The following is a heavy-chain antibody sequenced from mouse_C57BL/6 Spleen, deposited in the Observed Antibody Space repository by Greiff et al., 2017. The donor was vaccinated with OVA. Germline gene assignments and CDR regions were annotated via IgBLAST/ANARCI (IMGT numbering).Heavy chain of an antibody. J-gene: IGHJ2*01. V-gene: IGHV5-6*01. CDR1: GFTFSSYG. CDR2: ISSGGSYT. CDR3: ARHDYGSSLYYYFDY. D-gene: IGHD1-1*01. Sequence: EVKLMESGGDLVKPGGSLKLSCAASGFTFSSYGMSWVRQTPDKRLEWVATISSGGSYTYYPDSVKGRFTISRDNAKNTLYLQMSSLKSEDTAMYYCARHDYGSSLYYYFDYWGQGTTLTVSS.